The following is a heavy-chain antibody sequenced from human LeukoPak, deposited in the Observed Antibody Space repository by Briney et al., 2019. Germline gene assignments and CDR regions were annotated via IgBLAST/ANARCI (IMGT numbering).Heavy chain of an antibody. CDR1: GFTFSSYS. J-gene: IGHJ4*02. CDR3: AREGPDIVVVPAAIGGDY. D-gene: IGHD2-2*02. V-gene: IGHV3-21*01. CDR2: ISSSSSYI. Sequence: GGSLRLSCAASGFTFSSYSMNWVRQAPGKGLEWVSSISSSSSYIYYADSVKGRFTISRDNAKNSLYLQMNSLRAEDTAVYYCAREGPDIVVVPAAIGGDYWGQGTLVTVSS.